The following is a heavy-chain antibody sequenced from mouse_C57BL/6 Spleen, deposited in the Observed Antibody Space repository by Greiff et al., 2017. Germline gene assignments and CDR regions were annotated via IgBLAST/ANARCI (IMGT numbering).Heavy chain of an antibody. J-gene: IGHJ2*01. CDR2: IDPSDSYT. CDR3: ARAGGNYGFDY. V-gene: IGHV1-69*01. D-gene: IGHD2-1*01. Sequence: QVQLQQPGAELVMPGASVKLSCKASGYTFTSYWMHWVKQRPGQGLEWIGEIDPSDSYTNYNQKFKGKSTLTVDKSSSTAYMQLSSLTSEDSAVYYCARAGGNYGFDYWGQGTTLTVSS. CDR1: GYTFTSYW.